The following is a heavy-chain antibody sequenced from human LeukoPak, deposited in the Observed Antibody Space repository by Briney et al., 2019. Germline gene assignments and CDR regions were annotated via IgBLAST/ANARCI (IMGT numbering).Heavy chain of an antibody. CDR2: ISGSSNYI. Sequence: GGSLRLSCAASGFTFSSYNMYWVRQAPGKGLERVSSISGSSNYIYYADSVKGRFTISRDNAKNSLFLQMNSLRAEDTAVYYCANIVGATNFDYWGQGTLVTVSS. CDR3: ANIVGATNFDY. V-gene: IGHV3-21*01. CDR1: GFTFSSYN. D-gene: IGHD1-26*01. J-gene: IGHJ4*02.